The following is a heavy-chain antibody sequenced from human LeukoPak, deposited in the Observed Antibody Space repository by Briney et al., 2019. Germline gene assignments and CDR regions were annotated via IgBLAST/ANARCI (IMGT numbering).Heavy chain of an antibody. CDR3: ARAPYYCGSGSYYFDY. CDR2: IYSGGST. CDR1: GFTVSSNY. D-gene: IGHD3-10*01. V-gene: IGHV3-66*01. Sequence: GGSLRLSCAASGFTVSSNYMSWVRQAPGKGLEWVSVIYSGGSTYYADSVKGRFTISRDNSKNTLYLQMNSLRAEDTAVYYCARAPYYCGSGSYYFDYWGQGTLVTVSS. J-gene: IGHJ4*02.